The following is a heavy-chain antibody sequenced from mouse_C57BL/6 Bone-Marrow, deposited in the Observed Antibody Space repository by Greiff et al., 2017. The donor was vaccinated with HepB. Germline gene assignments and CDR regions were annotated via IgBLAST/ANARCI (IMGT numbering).Heavy chain of an antibody. CDR2: IYPGDGDT. D-gene: IGHD2-1*01. V-gene: IGHV1-82*01. Sequence: QVQLKESGPELVKPGASVKISCKASGYAFSSSWMNWVKQRPGKGLEWIGRIYPGDGDTNYNGKFKGKATLTADKSSSTAYMQLSSLTSEDSAVYFCATYGNFAMDYWGQGTSVTVSS. J-gene: IGHJ4*01. CDR3: ATYGNFAMDY. CDR1: GYAFSSSW.